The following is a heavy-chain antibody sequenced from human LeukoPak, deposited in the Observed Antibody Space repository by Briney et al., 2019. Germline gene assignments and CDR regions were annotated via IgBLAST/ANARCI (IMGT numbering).Heavy chain of an antibody. CDR2: VSSSSYI. CDR3: AKDWDFDWLSPPDY. D-gene: IGHD3-9*01. CDR1: GFTFSSYD. J-gene: IGHJ4*02. V-gene: IGHV3-21*04. Sequence: GGSLRLSCAASGFTFSSYDMNWVRQAPEKGLEWVSSVSSSSYIYYTDSVKGRFTISRDNAKNSLYLQMNTLRAEDTAVYYCAKDWDFDWLSPPDYWGQGTLVTVSS.